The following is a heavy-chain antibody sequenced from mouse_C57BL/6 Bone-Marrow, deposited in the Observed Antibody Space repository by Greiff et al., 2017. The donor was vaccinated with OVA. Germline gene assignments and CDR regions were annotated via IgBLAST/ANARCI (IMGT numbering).Heavy chain of an antibody. V-gene: IGHV1-69*01. Sequence: QVQLQQPGAELVMPGASVKLSCKASGYTFTSYWMHWVRQRPGQGLEWIGEIDPSDSYTNYNQKFKGKSTLTVDNSSSTAYMQLSSLTSEDSAVYYCSTLLYYGSSPYYFDYWGQGTTLTVSS. CDR3: STLLYYGSSPYYFDY. J-gene: IGHJ2*01. D-gene: IGHD1-1*01. CDR2: IDPSDSYT. CDR1: GYTFTSYW.